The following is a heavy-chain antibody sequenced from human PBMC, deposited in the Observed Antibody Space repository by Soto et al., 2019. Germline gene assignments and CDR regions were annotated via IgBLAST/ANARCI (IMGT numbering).Heavy chain of an antibody. CDR1: GGSISSGGYC. CDR3: ARSGCSGGSCYSVPFDY. Sequence: QLQLQESGSGLVKPSQTLSLTCAVSGGSISSGGYCWSWIRQPPGKGLEWIGYIYHSGSTYYNPSLKSRVTISVDRSKNQFSLKLSSVTAADTAVYYCARSGCSGGSCYSVPFDYWGQGTLVTVSS. J-gene: IGHJ4*02. V-gene: IGHV4-30-2*01. CDR2: IYHSGST. D-gene: IGHD2-15*01.